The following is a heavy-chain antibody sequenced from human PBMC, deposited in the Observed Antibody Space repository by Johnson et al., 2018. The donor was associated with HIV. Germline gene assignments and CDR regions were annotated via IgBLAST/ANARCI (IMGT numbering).Heavy chain of an antibody. V-gene: IGHV3-53*01. J-gene: IGHJ3*02. Sequence: EVQLVESGGGLIQPGGSLRLSCAASDFTVSGNYMSWVRQAPVKGLEWVSLIHSGGTTFYADSVRGRFTISRDSSKNTLYLQMKSLRVEDTAVYYCARSPETGDRLWRAFDIWGHGTMVPVSS. CDR1: DFTVSGNY. CDR3: ARSPETGDRLWRAFDI. CDR2: IHSGGTT. D-gene: IGHD4-17*01.